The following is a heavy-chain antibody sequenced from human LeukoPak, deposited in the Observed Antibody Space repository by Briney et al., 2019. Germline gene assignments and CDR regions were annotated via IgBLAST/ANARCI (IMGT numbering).Heavy chain of an antibody. CDR2: ISSSSTI. J-gene: IGHJ4*02. V-gene: IGHV3-48*04. D-gene: IGHD3-9*01. CDR1: GFTFSSYS. CDR3: AKSGAQPILRYFDWSFDY. Sequence: GGSLRLSCAASGFTFSSYSMNWVRQAPGKGLEWVSYISSSSTIYYADSVKGRFTISRDNAKNSLYLQMNSLRAEDTAVYYCAKSGAQPILRYFDWSFDYWGQGTLVTVSS.